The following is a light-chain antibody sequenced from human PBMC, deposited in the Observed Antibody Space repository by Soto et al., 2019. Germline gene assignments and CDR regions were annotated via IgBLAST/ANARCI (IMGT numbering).Light chain of an antibody. CDR2: DAS. CDR3: QQYSNWPSLT. J-gene: IGKJ4*02. Sequence: EIVLTQSPATLSLSPGERATLSCRASQSVRSSLGWYQQRPGQAPRLLTYDASNTATGIPARFSGSGSGTDFTLTISSLEPEDFAVYYCQQYSNWPSLTFGGGTKVDIK. V-gene: IGKV3-11*01. CDR1: QSVRSS.